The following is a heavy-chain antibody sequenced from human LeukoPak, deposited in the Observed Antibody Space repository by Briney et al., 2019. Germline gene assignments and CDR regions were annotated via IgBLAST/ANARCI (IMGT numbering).Heavy chain of an antibody. V-gene: IGHV4-39*01. J-gene: IGHJ5*02. D-gene: IGHD2/OR15-2a*01. CDR1: GDSISSSSYY. CDR2: IYYSGST. Sequence: SETLSLTCTVSGDSISSSSYYWGWIRQPPGKGLEWIGSIYYSGSTYYNPSLKSRVTVSVDTPKNQFSLKLSSVTAADTAVYYCARLRRNIANHWGQGTLVTVSS. CDR3: ARLRRNIANH.